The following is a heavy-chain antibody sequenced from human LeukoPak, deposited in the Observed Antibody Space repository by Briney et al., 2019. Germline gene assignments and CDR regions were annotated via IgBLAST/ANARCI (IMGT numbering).Heavy chain of an antibody. V-gene: IGHV1-69*06. CDR1: GGTFSSYA. CDR2: IIPIFGTA. Sequence: SVKVSCKASGGTFSSYAISWVRQAPGQGLEWMGGIIPIFGTANYAQKSQGRVTITADKSTSTAYMELSSLRSEDTAVYYCAGAPDIVVVPAASLDYYYYMDVWGKGTTVTVSS. CDR3: AGAPDIVVVPAASLDYYYYMDV. D-gene: IGHD2-2*01. J-gene: IGHJ6*03.